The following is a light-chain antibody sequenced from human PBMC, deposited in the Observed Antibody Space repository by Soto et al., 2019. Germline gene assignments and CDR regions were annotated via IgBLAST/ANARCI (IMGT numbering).Light chain of an antibody. CDR2: WAS. CDR3: QHSYSSPLT. CDR1: QSISYSSHKKNH. J-gene: IGKJ2*01. Sequence: DIVMTQSPDSVAVSLGERATINCKSSQSISYSSHKKNHLAWYQQKPGQPPKLLIYWASTRESGVPDRFSGSGSATDFTLTISSLQAEDVAIYYCQHSYSSPLTFGQGTKLEIK. V-gene: IGKV4-1*01.